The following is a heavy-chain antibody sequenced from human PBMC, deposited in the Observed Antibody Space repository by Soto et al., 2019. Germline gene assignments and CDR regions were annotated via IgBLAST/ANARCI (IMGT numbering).Heavy chain of an antibody. Sequence: ASVKVSCKAAGGTFSSYGISWVRQAPGQGLEWMGGIIPMFGTATHTQNFQGRLTITADESTSTAYMELSSLRSEDTAVYFCARSVGVTTLSNLDYWGQGTLVTVS. J-gene: IGHJ4*02. CDR1: GGTFSSYG. D-gene: IGHD1-26*01. CDR2: IIPMFGTA. CDR3: ARSVGVTTLSNLDY. V-gene: IGHV1-69*13.